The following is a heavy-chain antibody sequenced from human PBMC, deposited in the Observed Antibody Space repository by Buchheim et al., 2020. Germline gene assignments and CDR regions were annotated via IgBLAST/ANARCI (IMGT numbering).Heavy chain of an antibody. D-gene: IGHD3-9*01. V-gene: IGHV1-8*01. CDR2: MNPNSGNT. CDR3: ARHEYDILTGESRMDV. J-gene: IGHJ6*03. Sequence: QVQLVQSGAEVKKPGASVKVSCKASGYTFTSYDINWVRQATGQGLEWMGWMNPNSGNTGYAQKFQGRVTMTRNTSISTASMGLISLGSEDTAVYYCARHEYDILTGESRMDVWGKGTT. CDR1: GYTFTSYD.